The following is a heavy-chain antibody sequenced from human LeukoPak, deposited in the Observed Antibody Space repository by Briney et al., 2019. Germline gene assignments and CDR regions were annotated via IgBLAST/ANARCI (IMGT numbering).Heavy chain of an antibody. CDR3: ARGDGGSSGWYIDY. Sequence: GGSLRLSCAASGFTFSSYSMNWVRQAPGKGLEWVSYISSSSSTIYYADSVKGRFTISRDNAKNSLYLQMNSLRAEDTAVYYCARGDGGSSGWYIDYWGQGTLVTVSS. CDR2: ISSSSSTI. CDR1: GFTFSSYS. V-gene: IGHV3-48*04. D-gene: IGHD6-19*01. J-gene: IGHJ4*02.